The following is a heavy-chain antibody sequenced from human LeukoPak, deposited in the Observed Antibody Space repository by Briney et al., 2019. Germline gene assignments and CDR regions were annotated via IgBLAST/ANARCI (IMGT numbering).Heavy chain of an antibody. CDR3: ARARTGGTWSFDP. V-gene: IGHV3-21*04. J-gene: IGHJ5*02. Sequence: PGGSLTLSCAASGFTFRIYTMNWVRQAPGKGLEWVSSITGSGTYIYYADSVKGRFIISRDNAKDLLYLQMDSLRAEDTSFYFCARARTGGTWSFDPWGQGTLVTGSS. D-gene: IGHD2-15*01. CDR2: ITGSGTYI. CDR1: GFTFRIYT.